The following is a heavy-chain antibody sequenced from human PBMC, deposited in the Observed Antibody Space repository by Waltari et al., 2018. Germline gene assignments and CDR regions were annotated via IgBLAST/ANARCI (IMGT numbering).Heavy chain of an antibody. Sequence: QVQLQESGPGLARPTETLSLTCEVSFYSLGSGYFWGWIRQPPGKGLQWIGSISHSGSTYYNPSLKSRVTLSVDTSKNQFALKVTSVTAADTATYYCVRDLGGSGNSWFDAWGQGSLVIVSS. CDR1: FYSLGSGYF. V-gene: IGHV4-38-2*02. CDR2: ISHSGST. J-gene: IGHJ5*02. CDR3: VRDLGGSGNSWFDA. D-gene: IGHD3-10*01.